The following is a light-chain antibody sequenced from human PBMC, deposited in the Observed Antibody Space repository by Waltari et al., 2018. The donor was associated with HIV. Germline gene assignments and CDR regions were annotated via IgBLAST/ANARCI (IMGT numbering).Light chain of an antibody. J-gene: IGKJ4*01. CDR3: QQYFSIPLT. CDR1: QSVLYNSNNKTY. Sequence: DIVMTQSPASLVVSLGERATINCKSSQSVLYNSNNKTYLAWCQQTPGQPPKLLIYWASTRESGVPDRFSGSGSVTDFSLGISSLQSEDVAVYYCQQYFSIPLTFGGGTKVEIK. CDR2: WAS. V-gene: IGKV4-1*01.